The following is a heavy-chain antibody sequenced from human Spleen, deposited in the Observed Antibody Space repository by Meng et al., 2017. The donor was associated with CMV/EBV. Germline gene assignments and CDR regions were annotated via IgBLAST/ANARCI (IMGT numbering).Heavy chain of an antibody. D-gene: IGHD5-18*01. V-gene: IGHV4-34*01. J-gene: IGHJ4*02. CDR3: ARDLSGYSYEYYFDY. Sequence: QVQRKQWGAGLLKPSETLSLTCAVYGGSFSGYYWSWIRQPPGKGLEWIGEINHSGSTNYNPSLKSRVTISVDTSKNQFSLKLSSVTAADTAVYYCARDLSGYSYEYYFDYWGQGTLVTVSS. CDR1: GGSFSGYY. CDR2: INHSGST.